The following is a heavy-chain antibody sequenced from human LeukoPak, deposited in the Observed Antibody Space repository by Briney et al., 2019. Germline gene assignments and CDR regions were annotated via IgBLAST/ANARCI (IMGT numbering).Heavy chain of an antibody. CDR3: AREAKYSSSWSHAFDI. Sequence: PGASVKVSCKASGYTFTGYYMHWVRQAPGQGLEWMGRINPNSGGTNYAQKFQGRVTMTKDTSISTAYMELSRLRSDDTAVYYCAREAKYSSSWSHAFDIWGQGTMVTVSS. J-gene: IGHJ3*02. V-gene: IGHV1-2*06. D-gene: IGHD6-13*01. CDR2: INPNSGGT. CDR1: GYTFTGYY.